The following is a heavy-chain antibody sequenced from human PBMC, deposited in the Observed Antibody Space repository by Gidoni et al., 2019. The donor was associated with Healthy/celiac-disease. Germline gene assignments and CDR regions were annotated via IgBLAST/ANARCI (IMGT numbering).Heavy chain of an antibody. CDR3: ARDGGQWLYYYYYGMDV. D-gene: IGHD3-22*01. J-gene: IGHJ6*02. Sequence: QVQLVESGGGVVQPGRSLRLSCAASGFTFSSYGMHWVRQAPGKGLAGVSVIWYDGSNKYYADSVKGRFTISRDNSKNTLYLQMNSLRAEDTAVYYCARDGGQWLYYYYYGMDVWGQGTTVTVSS. CDR2: IWYDGSNK. V-gene: IGHV3-33*01. CDR1: GFTFSSYG.